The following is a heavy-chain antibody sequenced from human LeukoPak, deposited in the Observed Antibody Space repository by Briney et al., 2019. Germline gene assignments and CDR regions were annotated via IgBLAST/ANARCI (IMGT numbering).Heavy chain of an antibody. CDR3: AKELISDSDNSGYDAFEI. Sequence: PGGSLRLSCAASGFTFSNYEMDWVRHAPGKGLECVSHISSSGSTMYTDSVKGRFTISRDNAKDSLFLQMSSLRAEDTDVYYCAKELISDSDNSGYDAFEIWGRGTMVTVSS. D-gene: IGHD3-22*01. CDR2: ISSSGSTM. V-gene: IGHV3-48*03. CDR1: GFTFSNYE. J-gene: IGHJ3*02.